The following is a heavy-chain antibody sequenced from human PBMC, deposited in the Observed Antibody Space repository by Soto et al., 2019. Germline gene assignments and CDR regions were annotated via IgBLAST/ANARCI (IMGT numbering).Heavy chain of an antibody. CDR3: AREGATGVFGY. Sequence: ASVKVSRKASGGTFSSYAISWVRQAPGQGLEWMGGIIPIFGTANYAQKFQGRVTITADKSTSTAYMELSSLRSEDTAVYYCAREGATGVFGYWGQGTPVTVSS. CDR2: IIPIFGTA. V-gene: IGHV1-69*06. J-gene: IGHJ4*02. CDR1: GGTFSSYA. D-gene: IGHD1-26*01.